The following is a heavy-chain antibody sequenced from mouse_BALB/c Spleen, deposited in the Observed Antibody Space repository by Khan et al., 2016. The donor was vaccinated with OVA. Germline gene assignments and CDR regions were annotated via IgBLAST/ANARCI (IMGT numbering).Heavy chain of an antibody. CDR1: GYSITSGYA. CDR2: IRYSGGT. CDR3: ARGNYYGYYFDY. Sequence: VQLKESGPGLVKPSQSLSLTCTVTGYSITSGYAWNWIRQFPGNQLEWMGYIRYSGGTSYNQSLKSRISFTRDTSKNQFFLQLNSVTTEDTATYYCARGNYYGYYFDYWGQGTTLTVSS. D-gene: IGHD1-1*01. V-gene: IGHV3-2*02. J-gene: IGHJ2*01.